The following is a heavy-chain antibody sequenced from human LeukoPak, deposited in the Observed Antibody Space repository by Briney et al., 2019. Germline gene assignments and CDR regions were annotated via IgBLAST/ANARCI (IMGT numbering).Heavy chain of an antibody. CDR1: GYTFTSYG. D-gene: IGHD6-19*01. V-gene: IGHV1-18*01. J-gene: IGHJ4*02. Sequence: ASVKVSCKASGYTFTSYGISWVRQAPGQGLEWMGWISAYNGNTNYAQKLQGRVTMTTDTSTSTAYMELRSLRSDDTAVYYCARVYEIEQWLALDYWGQGTLVTVSS. CDR3: ARVYEIEQWLALDY. CDR2: ISAYNGNT.